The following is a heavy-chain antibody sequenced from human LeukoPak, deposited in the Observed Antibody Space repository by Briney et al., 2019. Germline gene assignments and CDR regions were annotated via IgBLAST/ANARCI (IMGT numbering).Heavy chain of an antibody. Sequence: PGGSLRLSCAASGFTFSNYWMSWVRQAPGKGLEWVANIKRDGSEKYYVDSVKGRFIISRDNAKNSLYLQMNSLRDEDTAVYYCTRDARTTVSYTDCWGQGTLVTVSA. D-gene: IGHD4-11*01. CDR2: IKRDGSEK. CDR3: TRDARTTVSYTDC. V-gene: IGHV3-7*01. J-gene: IGHJ4*02. CDR1: GFTFSNYW.